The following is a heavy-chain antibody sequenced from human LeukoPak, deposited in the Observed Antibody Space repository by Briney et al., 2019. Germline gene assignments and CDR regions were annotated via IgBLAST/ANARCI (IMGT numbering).Heavy chain of an antibody. CDR2: INSDGSSR. CDR3: ARGGPDSSDYSSLFDY. J-gene: IGHJ4*02. V-gene: IGHV3-74*01. D-gene: IGHD3-22*01. Sequence: GGSPRLSSAASGFTSRNYWMCCVRHAPGKGLLWVSRINSDGSSRHYADSVKGRFTISRDNAKNTLHLQMTSLRAEDTAVYYCARGGPDSSDYSSLFDYWGRGILVTVSS. CDR1: GFTSRNYW.